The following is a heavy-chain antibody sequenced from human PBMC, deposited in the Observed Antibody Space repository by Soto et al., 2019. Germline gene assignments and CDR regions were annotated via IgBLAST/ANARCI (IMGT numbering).Heavy chain of an antibody. D-gene: IGHD2-2*01. J-gene: IGHJ4*02. Sequence: LRLSCAASGFTVSSYSMNWVRQAPGKGLEWVSSISSSSSYIYYADSVKGRFTISRDNAKNSLYLQMNSLRAEDTAVYYCARDRGSKGYFDYWGQGTLVTVSS. V-gene: IGHV3-21*01. CDR1: GFTVSSYS. CDR2: ISSSSSYI. CDR3: ARDRGSKGYFDY.